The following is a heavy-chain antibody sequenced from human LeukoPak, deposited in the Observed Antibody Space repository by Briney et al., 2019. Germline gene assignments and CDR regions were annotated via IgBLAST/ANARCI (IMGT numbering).Heavy chain of an antibody. CDR2: IYYSGST. D-gene: IGHD3-22*01. CDR3: ASLETDYYDSSGYLRWFDP. J-gene: IGHJ5*02. V-gene: IGHV4-39*01. CDR1: GGSISSSSYY. Sequence: SETLSLTCTVSGGSISSSSYYWGWIRQPPGKGLEWIGSIYYSGSTYYHPSLNRRVSISVDTSKNHFSLKLSSVTAADTAVYYCASLETDYYDSSGYLRWFDPWGQGTLVTVSS.